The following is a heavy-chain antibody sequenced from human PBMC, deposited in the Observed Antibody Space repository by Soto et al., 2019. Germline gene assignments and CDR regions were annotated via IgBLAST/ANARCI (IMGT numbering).Heavy chain of an antibody. J-gene: IGHJ5*02. CDR1: GYTFTSYD. Sequence: QVQLVQSGAEVKKPGASVMVSCKASGYTFTSYDINWVRQATGQGLEWMGWMNPNSGNTGYAQKFQGRVTMTRNTSISTAYMELSSLRSEDTAVYYCARLPFAYSRGSWYETGWFDPWGQGTLVTVSS. V-gene: IGHV1-8*01. CDR3: ARLPFAYSRGSWYETGWFDP. CDR2: MNPNSGNT. D-gene: IGHD6-13*01.